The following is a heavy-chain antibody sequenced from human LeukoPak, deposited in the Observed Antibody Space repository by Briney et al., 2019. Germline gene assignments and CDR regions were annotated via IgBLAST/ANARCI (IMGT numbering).Heavy chain of an antibody. CDR2: IKQDGSEK. D-gene: IGHD1-1*01. V-gene: IGHV3-7*01. Sequence: PGGSLRLSCAASGFTFGTYWLTWVRQAPGKGLEWVANIKQDGSEKYYVDSVEGRFTISRDNSKNSLYLQMSSLRAEDTAVYYCARGICNDGLAFDYWGQGTLIIVSS. J-gene: IGHJ4*02. CDR1: GFTFGTYW. CDR3: ARGICNDGLAFDY.